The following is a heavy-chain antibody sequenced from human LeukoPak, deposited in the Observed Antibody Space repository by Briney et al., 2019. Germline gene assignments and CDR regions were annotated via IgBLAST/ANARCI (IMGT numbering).Heavy chain of an antibody. CDR3: ARLRYVGSGYPFDY. V-gene: IGHV1-2*02. CDR2: INPSSGGT. CDR1: GYTFTDYH. J-gene: IGHJ4*02. Sequence: ASVKVSCKASGYTFTDYHIHWVRQAPGQGLEWMGWINPSSGGTNYAQSFQGRVTMARDTSITTAFMELSRLISDDTAVYYCARLRYVGSGYPFDYWGQGTLVTVSS. D-gene: IGHD3-22*01.